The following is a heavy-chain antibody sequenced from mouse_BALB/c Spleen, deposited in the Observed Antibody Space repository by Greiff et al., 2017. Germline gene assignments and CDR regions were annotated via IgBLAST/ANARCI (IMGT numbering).Heavy chain of an antibody. J-gene: IGHJ3*01. CDR3: ARGKGITPFAY. CDR1: GFAFSSYD. CDR2: ISSGGGST. Sequence: DVKLVESGGGLVKPGGSLKLSCAASGFAFSSYDMSWVRQTPEKRLEWVAYISSGGGSTYYPDTVKGRFTISRDNAKNTLYLQMSSLKSEDTAMYYCARGKGITPFAYWGQGTLVTVSA. V-gene: IGHV5-12-1*01. D-gene: IGHD1-1*01.